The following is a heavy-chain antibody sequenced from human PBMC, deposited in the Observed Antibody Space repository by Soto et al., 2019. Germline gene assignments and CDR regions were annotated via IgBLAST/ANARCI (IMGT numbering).Heavy chain of an antibody. CDR3: ARVPVWGSYRYNWFDP. Sequence: ASVKVSCKASGYTFTSYAMHWVRQAPGQRLEWMGWINAGNGNTKYSQKFQGRVTITRDTSASTAYMELSSLRSEDTAVYYCARVPVWGSYRYNWFDPWGQGTLVTV. V-gene: IGHV1-3*01. CDR2: INAGNGNT. CDR1: GYTFTSYA. J-gene: IGHJ5*02. D-gene: IGHD3-16*02.